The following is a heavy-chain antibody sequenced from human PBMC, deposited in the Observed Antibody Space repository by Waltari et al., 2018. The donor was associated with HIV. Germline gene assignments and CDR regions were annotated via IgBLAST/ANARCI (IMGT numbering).Heavy chain of an antibody. CDR2: ISWNSGRI. CDR1: GFTFDAYA. J-gene: IGHJ4*02. CDR3: AKDKRRYCSSTSCYYYFDY. D-gene: IGHD2-2*01. V-gene: IGHV3-9*01. Sequence: EVQLVESGGGLVQPGRSLRLSCAVSGFTFDAYAMHWVRQAPGKGLEWVSGISWNSGRIGYADSVKGRFTISRDNAKNSLYLQMNSLRAEDTALYYCAKDKRRYCSSTSCYYYFDYWGQGTLVTVSS.